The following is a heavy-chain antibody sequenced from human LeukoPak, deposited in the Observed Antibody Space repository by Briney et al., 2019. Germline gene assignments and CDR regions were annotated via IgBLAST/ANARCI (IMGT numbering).Heavy chain of an antibody. Sequence: GGSLRLSCAASGFTFSNAWMSWVRQAPGKGLERVGHIKSKTDGGTTDYAAPVKGRFTISRDDSKNRLYLQMNSLKTEDTAVYYCTTLNWGWGQGTLVTVSS. CDR1: GFTFSNAW. D-gene: IGHD7-27*01. J-gene: IGHJ4*02. CDR3: TTLNWG. V-gene: IGHV3-15*01. CDR2: IKSKTDGGTT.